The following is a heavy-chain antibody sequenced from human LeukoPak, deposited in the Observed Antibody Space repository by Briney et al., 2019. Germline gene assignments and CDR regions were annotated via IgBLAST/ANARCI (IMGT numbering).Heavy chain of an antibody. CDR3: ARIAYSSSWYNWFDP. J-gene: IGHJ5*02. CDR1: GGSFSGYY. D-gene: IGHD6-13*01. CDR2: INHSGST. Sequence: PETLSLTCAVYGGSFSGYYWSWIRQPPGKGLEWIGEINHSGSTNYNPSLKSRVTISVDTSKNQFSLKLSSVTAADTAVYYCARIAYSSSWYNWFDPWGQGTLVTVSS. V-gene: IGHV4-34*01.